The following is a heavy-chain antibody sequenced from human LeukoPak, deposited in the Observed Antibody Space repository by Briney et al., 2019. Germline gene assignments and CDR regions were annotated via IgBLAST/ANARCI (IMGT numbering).Heavy chain of an antibody. CDR2: TGTYI. Sequence: TGTYIYYADSVKGRFTISRDNAQNSLYLQMNSLRAEDTAVYYCARESPDILTGYPLGAFDIWGQGTMVTVSS. J-gene: IGHJ3*02. V-gene: IGHV3-21*01. D-gene: IGHD3-9*01. CDR3: ARESPDILTGYPLGAFDI.